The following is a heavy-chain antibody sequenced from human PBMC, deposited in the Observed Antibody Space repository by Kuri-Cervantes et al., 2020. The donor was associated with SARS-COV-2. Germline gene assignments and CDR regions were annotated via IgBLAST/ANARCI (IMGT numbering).Heavy chain of an antibody. CDR1: GGSFSGYY. V-gene: IGHV4-34*01. CDR3: ARDTGYCGGDCSAFDI. D-gene: IGHD2-21*02. Sequence: SQTLSLTCAVYGGSFSGYYWSWIRQPPGKGLEWIGEINHSGSTNYNPSLKSRVTISVDKSKNQFSLKLSSVTAADTAVYYSARDTGYCGGDCSAFDIWGQGTMVTVSS. J-gene: IGHJ3*02. CDR2: INHSGST.